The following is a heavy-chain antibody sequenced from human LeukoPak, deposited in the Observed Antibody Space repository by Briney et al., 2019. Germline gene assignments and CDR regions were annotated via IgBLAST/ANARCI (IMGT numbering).Heavy chain of an antibody. CDR3: ARQVSPIVGASSFDY. V-gene: IGHV4-4*02. CDR2: IYHSGST. CDR1: GGSISSSNW. J-gene: IGHJ4*02. Sequence: SETLSLTCAVSGGSISSSNWWSWVRQPPGKGLEWIGEIYHSGSTNYNPSLKSRVTISVDTSKNQFSLKLSSVTAADTAVYYCARQVSPIVGASSFDYWGQGTLVTVSS. D-gene: IGHD1-26*01.